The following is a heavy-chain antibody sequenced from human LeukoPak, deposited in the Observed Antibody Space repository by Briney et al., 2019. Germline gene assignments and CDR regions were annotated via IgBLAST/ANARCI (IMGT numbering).Heavy chain of an antibody. D-gene: IGHD2-15*01. J-gene: IGHJ4*02. CDR2: ISSSSRFI. CDR3: AKSGLNRFDY. CDR1: GISFSNYS. Sequence: GGSLRLSCAASGISFSNYSMNWVRQAPGKGLEWVSLISSSSRFIYYGDSVKGRFTISRDNSKNTLYLQMNSLRAEDTAVYYCAKSGLNRFDYWGQGTLVTVSS. V-gene: IGHV3-21*04.